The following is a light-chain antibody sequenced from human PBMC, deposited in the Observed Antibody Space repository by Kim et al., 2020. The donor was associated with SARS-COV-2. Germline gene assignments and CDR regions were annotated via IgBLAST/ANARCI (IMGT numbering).Light chain of an antibody. CDR1: ESVTTNY. CDR3: RQYGGSAR. Sequence: LSPGERAARSCRASESVTTNYIGWYQQKPGQTPRLLIYGESSRATGIPDRFSGSGSGTDFTLTISRLEPGDFAVYYCRQYGGSARFGGGTKVDIK. J-gene: IGKJ4*01. V-gene: IGKV3-20*01. CDR2: GES.